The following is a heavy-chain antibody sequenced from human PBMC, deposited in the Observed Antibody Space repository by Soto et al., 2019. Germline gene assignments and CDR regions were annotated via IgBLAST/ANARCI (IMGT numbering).Heavy chain of an antibody. J-gene: IGHJ4*02. CDR1: GYTFTSYD. V-gene: IGHV1-8*01. D-gene: IGHD1-20*01. Sequence: QVQLVQSGAEVKKPGASVKVSCKASGYTFTSYDINWVRQATGQGLEWMAWMNPNSGNTGYAQKFQGRVTMTRNTSISTAYMELSSLSSEDTAVYYCARGRSNNWNDYDLDSWGQGTLVTVSP. CDR2: MNPNSGNT. CDR3: ARGRSNNWNDYDLDS.